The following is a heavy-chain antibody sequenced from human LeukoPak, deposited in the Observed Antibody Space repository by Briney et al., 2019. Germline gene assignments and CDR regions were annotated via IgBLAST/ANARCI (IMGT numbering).Heavy chain of an antibody. CDR2: INSDGSRT. D-gene: IGHD6-19*01. Sequence: PGGSLRLSCAASGFTFSSYWMHWVRQAPGKGLVWVSRINSDGSRTSYADSVKGRFTISRDNAKNTLYLQMNSLRAEDTAVYYCARSRNGGWYAVSDYWGQGTLVTVSS. V-gene: IGHV3-74*01. CDR1: GFTFSSYW. CDR3: ARSRNGGWYAVSDY. J-gene: IGHJ4*02.